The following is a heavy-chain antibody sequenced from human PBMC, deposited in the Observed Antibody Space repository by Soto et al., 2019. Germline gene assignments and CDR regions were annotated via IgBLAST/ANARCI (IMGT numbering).Heavy chain of an antibody. CDR2: ISYDGSNK. D-gene: IGHD3-9*01. Sequence: GGSLRLSCAASGFTFSSYGMHWVRQAPGKGLEWVAVISYDGSNKYYADSVKGRFTISRDNSKNTLYLQMNSLRAEDTAVYYCAKADSLDILTGYLDYWGQGTLVTVSS. CDR1: GFTFSSYG. V-gene: IGHV3-30*18. J-gene: IGHJ4*02. CDR3: AKADSLDILTGYLDY.